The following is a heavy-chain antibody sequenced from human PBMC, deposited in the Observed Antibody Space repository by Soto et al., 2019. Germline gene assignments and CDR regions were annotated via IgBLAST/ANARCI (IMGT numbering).Heavy chain of an antibody. CDR2: INHSGST. Sequence: QVQLQQWGAGLLKPSETLSLTCAVYGGSFSGYYWTWIRQPPGTGLEWIGEINHSGSTNYNPSLKXXVTISVDTSKDQFSLMLTSVTDADTAVYYSARDKITGRFDYWGQGTLVTVSS. D-gene: IGHD2-8*02. CDR1: GGSFSGYY. J-gene: IGHJ4*02. CDR3: ARDKITGRFDY. V-gene: IGHV4-34*01.